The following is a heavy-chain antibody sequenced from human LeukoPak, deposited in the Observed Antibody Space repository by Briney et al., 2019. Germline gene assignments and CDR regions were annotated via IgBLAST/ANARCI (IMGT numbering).Heavy chain of an antibody. D-gene: IGHD6-19*01. V-gene: IGHV3-66*01. CDR3: ARALSGWHDIDY. CDR1: GFTLSSYA. J-gene: IGHJ4*02. Sequence: PGGSLRLSCAASGFTLSSYAMSWVRQAPGKELEWVSVIYSGGTTYYADSVKGRFTISRDNSKNTLYLQMNSLRAEDTAVYYCARALSGWHDIDYWGQGTLVTVSS. CDR2: IYSGGTT.